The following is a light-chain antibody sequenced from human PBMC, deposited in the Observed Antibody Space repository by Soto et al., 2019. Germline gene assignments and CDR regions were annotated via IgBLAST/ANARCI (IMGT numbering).Light chain of an antibody. CDR3: QVWDNVDDHIYV. CDR2: DNS. CDR1: NIDSRT. V-gene: IGLV3-21*02. Sequence: SALTQPGSASVSPGQTATISCGENNIDSRTVHWYQQKPCQAPLLVVYDNSFRPSGIPNRFSGSNSGNTATLTISRVEAGDEADYYCQVWDNVDDHIYVFGTGTKVTVL. J-gene: IGLJ1*01.